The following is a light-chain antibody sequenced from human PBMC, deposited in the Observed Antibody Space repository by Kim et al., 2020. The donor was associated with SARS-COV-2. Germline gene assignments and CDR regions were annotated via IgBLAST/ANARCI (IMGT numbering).Light chain of an antibody. CDR2: DAS. CDR1: QDISTY. J-gene: IGKJ2*01. CDR3: QQYDDLPYT. Sequence: DIQMTQSPSSLSASLGDRVTITCQASQDISTYLSWYQQKPGRAPKLLIYDASNLETGVPSRFRGRGSGTDFTFTISALQPEDIGTYYCQQYDDLPYTFGQGTKLEI. V-gene: IGKV1-33*01.